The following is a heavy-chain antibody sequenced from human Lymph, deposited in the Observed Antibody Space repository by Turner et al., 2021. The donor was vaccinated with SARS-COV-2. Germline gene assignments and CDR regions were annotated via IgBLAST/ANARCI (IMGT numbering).Heavy chain of an antibody. CDR3: TTDPGQLVPDFDY. Sequence: EVRLVESGGGLLRPGGPLSLSFAASGFNFTNAWMSWVRQAPGKGLEGGGRSKSNNDGETKDDAEPVKGRFTISRDDSKKTMYLQMNSRKTEDTAVYYGTTDPGQLVPDFDYWGQGTLVTVSS. CDR1: GFNFTNAW. V-gene: IGHV3-15*01. D-gene: IGHD6-6*01. CDR2: SKSNNDGETK. J-gene: IGHJ4*02.